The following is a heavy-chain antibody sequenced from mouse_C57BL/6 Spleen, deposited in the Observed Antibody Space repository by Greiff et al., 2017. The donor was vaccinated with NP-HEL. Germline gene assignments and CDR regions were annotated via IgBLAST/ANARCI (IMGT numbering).Heavy chain of an antibody. D-gene: IGHD1-1*01. CDR2: IYPSDSET. J-gene: IGHJ1*03. V-gene: IGHV1-61*01. CDR3: ARSSSYWYFDV. Sequence: VQLQQPGAELVRPGSSVKLSCKASGYTFTSYWMDWVKQRPGQGLEWIGNIYPSDSETHYNQKFKDKATLTVDKSSSTAYMQLSSLTSEDSAVYYCARSSSYWYFDVWGTGTTVTVSS. CDR1: GYTFTSYW.